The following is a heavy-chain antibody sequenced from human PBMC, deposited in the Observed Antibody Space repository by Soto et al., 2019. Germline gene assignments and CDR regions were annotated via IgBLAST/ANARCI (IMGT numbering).Heavy chain of an antibody. D-gene: IGHD4-4*01. CDR2: INAGSGNT. CDR1: GYTFTTYP. CDR3: ARQWKLTTVFVD. J-gene: IGHJ4*02. Sequence: QVQLVQSGAEEKKPGASVKVSCKASGYTFTTYPMHWVRQAPGQSLEWMGWINAGSGNTEYSQKFQDRVTITRDTSAVTAYLELSSLRSEDTAVYYCARQWKLTTVFVDWGQGTLVTVSS. V-gene: IGHV1-3*05.